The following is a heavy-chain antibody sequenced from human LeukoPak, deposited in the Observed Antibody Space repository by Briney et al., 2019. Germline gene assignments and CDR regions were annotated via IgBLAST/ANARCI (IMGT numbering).Heavy chain of an antibody. CDR2: IIPIFGTA. V-gene: IGHV1-69*05. CDR3: ARGSSSAEYFQH. J-gene: IGHJ1*01. CDR1: GGTFSSYA. Sequence: AASVKVSCKASGGTFSSYAISWVRQAPGQGLDWMGGIIPIFGTANYAQKFQGRVTITTDESTSTAYMELSSLRSEDTAVYYCARGSSSAEYFQHWGQGTLVTVSS. D-gene: IGHD6-6*01.